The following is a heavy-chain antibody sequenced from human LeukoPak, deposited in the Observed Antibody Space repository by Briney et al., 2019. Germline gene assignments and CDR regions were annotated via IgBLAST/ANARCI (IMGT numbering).Heavy chain of an antibody. Sequence: ASVKVSCKASGYTFTSYDINWVRQATGQGLEWMGWMNPNSGNTGYAQKFQGRVTLTRNTSISTAYMELSSLRSEDTAVYYCARGDRGLLGMDVWGQGTTVTVSS. CDR1: GYTFTSYD. CDR2: MNPNSGNT. V-gene: IGHV1-8*01. CDR3: ARGDRGLLGMDV. J-gene: IGHJ6*02.